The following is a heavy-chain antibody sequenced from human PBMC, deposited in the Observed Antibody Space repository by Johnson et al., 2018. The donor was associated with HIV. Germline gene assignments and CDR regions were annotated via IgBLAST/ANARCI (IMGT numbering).Heavy chain of an antibody. Sequence: EVQLVESGGGLVQPGGSLRLSCAASGFTFSSYAMSWVRQAPGKGLEWVSAISGSGGSTYYADSVKGRFTISRDNAKNSLFLQMNSLRGEDTGVYYCARGFHRGGAFDIWGQGTMVTVSS. J-gene: IGHJ3*02. CDR2: ISGSGGST. V-gene: IGHV3-23*04. CDR3: ARGFHRGGAFDI. CDR1: GFTFSSYA. D-gene: IGHD1-14*01.